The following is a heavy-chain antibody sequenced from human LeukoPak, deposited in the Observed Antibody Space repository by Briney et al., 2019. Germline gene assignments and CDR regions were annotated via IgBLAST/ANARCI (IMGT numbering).Heavy chain of an antibody. Sequence: GGTLRLSCAASGFTVSSNYMSWVRQAPGKGLEWVSIIYSGGSTFYADSVKGRFIISRDNSKNTLYLQMNSLRAEDTAVYYCARGGSYLSAFDIWGQGTMVTVSS. CDR1: GFTVSSNY. CDR2: IYSGGST. D-gene: IGHD1-26*01. CDR3: ARGGSYLSAFDI. J-gene: IGHJ3*02. V-gene: IGHV3-53*01.